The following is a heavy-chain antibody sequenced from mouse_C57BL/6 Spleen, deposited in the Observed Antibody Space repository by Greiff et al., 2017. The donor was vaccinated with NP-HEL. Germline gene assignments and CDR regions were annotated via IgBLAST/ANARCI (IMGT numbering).Heavy chain of an antibody. Sequence: EVQLQESGGDLVKPGGSLKLSCAASGFTFSSYGMSWVRQTPDKRLEWVATISSGGSYTYYPDSVKGRFTISRDNAKNTLYLQMSSLKSEDTAMYYCARHEDYDSPMDYWGQGTSVTVSS. CDR1: GFTFSSYG. J-gene: IGHJ4*01. CDR3: ARHEDYDSPMDY. V-gene: IGHV5-6*01. D-gene: IGHD2-4*01. CDR2: ISSGGSYT.